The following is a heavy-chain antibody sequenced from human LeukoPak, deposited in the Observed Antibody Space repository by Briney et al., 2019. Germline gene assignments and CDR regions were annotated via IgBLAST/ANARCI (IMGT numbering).Heavy chain of an antibody. CDR1: GFTFSTYG. CDR2: IWYDGSYK. Sequence: PGGSLRLSCAASGFTFSTYGMHWVRQAPDKGLEWVAVIWYDGSYKYYGDSVKGRFTISRDNSKNTLYLQMDSLRAEDTAVYYCARDPGVRWLVGFDFWGQGTLVTVSS. J-gene: IGHJ4*02. V-gene: IGHV3-33*01. CDR3: ARDPGVRWLVGFDF. D-gene: IGHD6-19*01.